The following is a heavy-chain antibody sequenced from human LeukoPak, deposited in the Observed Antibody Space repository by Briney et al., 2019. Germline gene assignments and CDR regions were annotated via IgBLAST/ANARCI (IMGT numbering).Heavy chain of an antibody. J-gene: IGHJ3*02. D-gene: IGHD5-24*01. CDR2: ISSSGSTI. CDR3: ARRFRDGYDHDAFDI. V-gene: IGHV3-48*04. Sequence: HPGGSLRLSCAASGFTFSSYAMSWVRQAPGKGLEWVSYISSSGSTIYYADSVKGRFTISRDNAKNSLYLQMNSLRAEDTAVYYCARRFRDGYDHDAFDIWGQGTMVTVSS. CDR1: GFTFSSYA.